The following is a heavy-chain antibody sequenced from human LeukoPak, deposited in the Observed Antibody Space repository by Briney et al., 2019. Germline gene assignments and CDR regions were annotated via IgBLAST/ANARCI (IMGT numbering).Heavy chain of an antibody. CDR1: GFTSSNYW. Sequence: GGPLRLSCAASGFTSSNYWVHWVRQAPGKGLVWVSRINRDGSTTKYADSVKGRFTVSRDNAKNTLNLQMNSLRAEDTAVYYCARDKKSGESSEIDYWGQGTLVTVSS. CDR2: INRDGSTT. D-gene: IGHD3-10*01. J-gene: IGHJ4*02. CDR3: ARDKKSGESSEIDY. V-gene: IGHV3-74*03.